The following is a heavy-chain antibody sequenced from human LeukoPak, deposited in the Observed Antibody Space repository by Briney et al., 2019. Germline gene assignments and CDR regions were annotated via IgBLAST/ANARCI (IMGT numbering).Heavy chain of an antibody. CDR3: AKEQDNLLLLSHFDS. V-gene: IGHV3-23*01. CDR2: VSGDGQRT. D-gene: IGHD1-14*01. Sequence: PGGSLRLSCAASGFTFNNYAMSWVRQTPGKGLQWVSAVSGDGQRTFYADSVKGRFTIFRDNSMNTLSLQMNSLRVEDTAVYYCAKEQDNLLLLSHFDSWGQGILVTVSA. J-gene: IGHJ4*02. CDR1: GFTFNNYA.